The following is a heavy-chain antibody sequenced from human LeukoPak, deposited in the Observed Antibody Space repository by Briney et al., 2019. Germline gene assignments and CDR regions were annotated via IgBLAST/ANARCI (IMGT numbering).Heavy chain of an antibody. Sequence: PGGSLRLSCAASGFTFDDYAMHWIRQAPGKGLEWVSLISWDGGSTYYADSVKGRFTISRDNSKNTLYLQMNSLRAEDTAVYYCAKAQGYSSGNYFDYWGQGTLVTVSS. CDR2: ISWDGGST. CDR3: AKAQGYSSGNYFDY. CDR1: GFTFDDYA. D-gene: IGHD6-19*01. V-gene: IGHV3-43D*04. J-gene: IGHJ4*02.